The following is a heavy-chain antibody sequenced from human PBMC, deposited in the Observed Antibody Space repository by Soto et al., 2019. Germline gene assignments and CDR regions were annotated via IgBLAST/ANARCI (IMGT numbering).Heavy chain of an antibody. Sequence: EVRLVESGGGLVQPGGSLRLSCAASGFIVSGIFMTWVRQVPGKGPEWVSTLSSDDKTYYADSVRGRFTISRDSSKNTLFLQMNTLRAEYTAVYHCARDIFGGSYDFWHGGQGTLVTVSS. CDR2: LSSDDKT. CDR1: GFIVSGIF. CDR3: ARDIFGGSYDFWH. D-gene: IGHD3-3*01. J-gene: IGHJ4*02. V-gene: IGHV3-66*01.